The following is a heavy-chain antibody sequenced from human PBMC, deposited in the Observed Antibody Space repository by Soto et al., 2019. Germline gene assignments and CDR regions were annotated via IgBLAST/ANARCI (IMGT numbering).Heavy chain of an antibody. Sequence: ASVKVSCKXSGYTFTGYYMHWVRQAPGQGLEWMGWINPTSGGTNYAQKFQGWVTMTRDTSISTAYMELSRLRSDDTAVYYCATTYYDFWSGDYYGMDVWGQGTTVTVSS. CDR3: ATTYYDFWSGDYYGMDV. D-gene: IGHD3-3*01. J-gene: IGHJ6*02. CDR2: INPTSGGT. CDR1: GYTFTGYY. V-gene: IGHV1-2*04.